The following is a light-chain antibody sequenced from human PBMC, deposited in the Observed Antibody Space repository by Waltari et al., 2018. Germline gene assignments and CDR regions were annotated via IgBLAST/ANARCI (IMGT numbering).Light chain of an antibody. J-gene: IGLJ1*01. CDR1: SSDVGAYDY. Sequence: QSALTQPASVSGSPGQSITISCTGTSSDVGAYDYVSWYQQFPGKAPKLLISHVTNPPSGVSDPFSLSKSPNSASLTISRLQAEDYAHYFCSSHTTTNTYVFGTGTKVTVL. V-gene: IGLV2-14*01. CDR3: SSHTTTNTYV. CDR2: HVT.